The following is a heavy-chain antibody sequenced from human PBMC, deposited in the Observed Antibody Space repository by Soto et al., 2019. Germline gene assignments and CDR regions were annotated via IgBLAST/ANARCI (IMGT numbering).Heavy chain of an antibody. CDR3: ARDRGYDAHDYDYNAMDV. CDR2: INSDGSST. CDR1: GLTFSSYW. J-gene: IGHJ6*02. D-gene: IGHD3-16*01. Sequence: GGSLRLSCAASGLTFSSYWMHWVRQAPGKGLVWVSRINSDGSSTSYADSVKGRFTISRDNAKNTLYLQMNSLRAEDTAVYYCARDRGYDAHDYDYNAMDVWGQGTTVTVSS. V-gene: IGHV3-74*01.